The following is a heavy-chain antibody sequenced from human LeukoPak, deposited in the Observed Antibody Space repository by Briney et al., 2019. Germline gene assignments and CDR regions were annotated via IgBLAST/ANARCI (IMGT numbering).Heavy chain of an antibody. Sequence: GGSLRLSCAASGFTFSSYSMNWVRQAPGKGLEWVSYISSSSSTIYYADSVKGRFTISRDNAKNSLYLQMNSLRAEDTAVYYCARGRRFLEWLPDYWGQGTPVTVSS. CDR2: ISSSSSTI. V-gene: IGHV3-48*04. D-gene: IGHD3-3*01. J-gene: IGHJ4*02. CDR1: GFTFSSYS. CDR3: ARGRRFLEWLPDY.